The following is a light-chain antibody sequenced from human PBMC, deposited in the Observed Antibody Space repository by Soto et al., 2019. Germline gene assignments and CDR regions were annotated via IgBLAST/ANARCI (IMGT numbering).Light chain of an antibody. CDR2: DAS. CDR3: QQRSNWPIT. J-gene: IGKJ3*01. Sequence: EIVMTQSPATLSVSPGERATLSCRASQSVNTYLAWYQQKPGQAPRLLIYDASNRATGIPARFSGSGSGTDFTLTIGRLDPEDFAVYYCQQRSNWPITFGPGTKVDIK. CDR1: QSVNTY. V-gene: IGKV3-11*01.